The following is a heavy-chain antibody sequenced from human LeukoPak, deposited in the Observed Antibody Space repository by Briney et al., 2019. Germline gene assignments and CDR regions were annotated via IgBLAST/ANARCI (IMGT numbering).Heavy chain of an antibody. D-gene: IGHD6-13*01. CDR1: GYTFTSYY. CDR2: INPSGGST. V-gene: IGHV1-46*01. Sequence: ASVKVSCKASGYTFTSYYMHWVREVPGQGLEWMGIINPSGGSTSYAQKFQGRVTMTRDTSTSTVYMELSSLRSEDTAVYYCARAGQLATLPRDYCYYYMDVWGKGTTVTVSS. J-gene: IGHJ6*03. CDR3: ARAGQLATLPRDYCYYYMDV.